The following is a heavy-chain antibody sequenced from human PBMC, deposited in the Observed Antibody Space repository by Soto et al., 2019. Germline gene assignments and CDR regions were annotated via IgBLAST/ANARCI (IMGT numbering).Heavy chain of an antibody. D-gene: IGHD2-8*02. CDR1: GASIGSGGW. J-gene: IGHJ5*02. Sequence: QVHLQESGPGLVKPSETLSLTCAVSGASIGSGGWWSWVRQPPGKGLERIAEIFHDGNTNYSPSLKSRVTISVDKSQNQFSLNVYSVTAADTAGYYCARHEGWTGPDQWGQGTLVTVSS. CDR2: IFHDGNT. V-gene: IGHV4-4*02. CDR3: ARHEGWTGPDQ.